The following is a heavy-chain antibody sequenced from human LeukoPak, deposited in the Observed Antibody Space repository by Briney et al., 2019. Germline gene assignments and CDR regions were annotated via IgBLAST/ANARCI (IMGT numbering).Heavy chain of an antibody. D-gene: IGHD6-13*01. Sequence: GGSLRLSCAASGFTFSSYAMSWVRQAPGKGLEWVSAISGSGGSTYYADSVKGRFTISRDNSKNTLYLQMNSLRAEDTAVYYCATQGIAAAGTADYFDYWGQGTLVTVSS. CDR3: ATQGIAAAGTADYFDY. V-gene: IGHV3-23*01. CDR2: ISGSGGST. CDR1: GFTFSSYA. J-gene: IGHJ4*02.